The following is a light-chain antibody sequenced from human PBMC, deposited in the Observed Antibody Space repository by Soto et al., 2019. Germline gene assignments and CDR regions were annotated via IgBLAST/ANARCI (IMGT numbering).Light chain of an antibody. V-gene: IGKV3-11*01. CDR3: QQRSNWPGT. CDR1: QNIHTN. CDR2: DAS. Sequence: EIVMTQSPATLSVSPGERATLSCRAGQNIHTNLAWYQQKPGQAPRLLIYDASNRATGIPARFSGSGSGTDFTLTISSLDPKDFAVYYCQQRSNWPGTFGLGTKVDIK. J-gene: IGKJ1*01.